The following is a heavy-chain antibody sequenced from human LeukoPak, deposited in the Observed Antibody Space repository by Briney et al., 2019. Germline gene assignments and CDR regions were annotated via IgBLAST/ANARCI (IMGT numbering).Heavy chain of an antibody. D-gene: IGHD6-13*01. CDR3: ASYVIAAPDTDY. CDR1: GGSISSGDYY. V-gene: IGHV4-39*07. CDR2: IYHSGST. Sequence: SETLSLTCTVSGGSISSGDYYWSWIRQPPGKGLEWIGEIYHSGSTNYNPSLKSRVTISVDKSKNQFSLRLSSVTAADTAVYYCASYVIAAPDTDYWGQGTLVTVSS. J-gene: IGHJ4*02.